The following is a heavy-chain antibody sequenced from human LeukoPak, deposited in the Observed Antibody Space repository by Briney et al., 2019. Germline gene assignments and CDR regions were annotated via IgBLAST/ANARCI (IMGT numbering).Heavy chain of an antibody. Sequence: SETLSLTCTVSGGSISGYYWSWIRQPAGQGLELIGRIYSNGDTRYNRSLKSRVTMSVDTSKNQLSLKLGPVTAADTPVYYCARAAGAAGGQYFDYWGQGTLVTVSS. CDR3: ARAAGAAGGQYFDY. D-gene: IGHD6-13*01. J-gene: IGHJ4*02. V-gene: IGHV4-4*07. CDR2: IYSNGDT. CDR1: GGSISGYY.